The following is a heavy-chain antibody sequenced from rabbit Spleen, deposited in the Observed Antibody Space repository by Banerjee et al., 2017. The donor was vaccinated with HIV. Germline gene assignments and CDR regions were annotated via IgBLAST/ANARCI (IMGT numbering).Heavy chain of an antibody. D-gene: IGHD4-2*01. Sequence: QSLEESGGGLVQPEGSLALTCKASGFSFSSSDYICWVRQAPGKGLELIGYIYPANSDTYYASWVNGRFSISKTSSTVDLQMTSLTAADTATYFCARDYDGGGYRFNLWGPGTLVTVS. CDR3: ARDYDGGGYRFNL. V-gene: IGHV1S40*01. CDR1: GFSFSSSDY. J-gene: IGHJ4*01. CDR2: IYPANSDT.